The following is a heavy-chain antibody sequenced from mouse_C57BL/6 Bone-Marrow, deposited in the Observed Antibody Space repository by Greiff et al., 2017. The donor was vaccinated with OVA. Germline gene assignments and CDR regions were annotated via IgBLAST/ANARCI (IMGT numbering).Heavy chain of an antibody. CDR1: GFTFSDFY. V-gene: IGHV7-1*01. Sequence: EVKVVESGGGLVQSGRSLRLSCATSGFTFSDFYMEWVRQAPGKGLEWIAASRNKANDYTTEYSASVKGRFIVSRDTSQSILYLQMNALRAEDSGIYYCARAYDGYYGFAYWGQGTLVTVSA. D-gene: IGHD2-3*01. CDR2: SRNKANDYTT. J-gene: IGHJ3*01. CDR3: ARAYDGYYGFAY.